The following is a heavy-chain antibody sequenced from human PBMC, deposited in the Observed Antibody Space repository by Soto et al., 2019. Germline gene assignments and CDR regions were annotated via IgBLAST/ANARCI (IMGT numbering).Heavy chain of an antibody. CDR1: GFTFSSYG. V-gene: IGHV3-33*01. CDR3: ARDRMYCSSTSCYLYYFDY. J-gene: IGHJ4*02. D-gene: IGHD2-2*01. Sequence: QVQLVESGGGVVQPGRSLRLSCAASGFTFSSYGMHWVRQAPGKGLEWVAVIWYDGSNKYYADSVKGRFTISRDNSKNTLYLQMNGLRAEDTAVYYCARDRMYCSSTSCYLYYFDYWGQGTLVTVSS. CDR2: IWYDGSNK.